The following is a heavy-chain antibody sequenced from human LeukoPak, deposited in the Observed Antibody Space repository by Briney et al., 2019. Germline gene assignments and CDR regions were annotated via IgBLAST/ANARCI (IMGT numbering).Heavy chain of an antibody. Sequence: GGSLRLSCGASGFTFSSHSMNWVRQAPGKGLEWVSSISSGSSFIYYADSVKGRFTISRDNAKNSLYLQMTSLRAEDTAVYYCAKAVVPVISQHYFDYWGQGTLVTVSS. CDR2: ISSGSSFI. J-gene: IGHJ4*02. CDR3: AKAVVPVISQHYFDY. V-gene: IGHV3-21*04. D-gene: IGHD3-22*01. CDR1: GFTFSSHS.